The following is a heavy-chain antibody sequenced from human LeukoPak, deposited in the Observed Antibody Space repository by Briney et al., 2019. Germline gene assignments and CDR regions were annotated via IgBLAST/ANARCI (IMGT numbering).Heavy chain of an antibody. J-gene: IGHJ4*02. V-gene: IGHV3-30*18. CDR1: GFTFSSYG. CDR2: ISYDGSKK. D-gene: IGHD3-16*01. Sequence: GRSLRLSCAASGFTFSSYGMHWVRQPPGKGLEWVAVISYDGSKKYYADSVNGRFTISRENSKNTLYLQMNSLRAEDTAVYYCAKDYDGVGDYWGQGTLVTVSS. CDR3: AKDYDGVGDY.